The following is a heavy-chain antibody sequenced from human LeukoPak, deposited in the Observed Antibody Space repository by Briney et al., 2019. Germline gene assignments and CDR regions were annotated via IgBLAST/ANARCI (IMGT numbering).Heavy chain of an antibody. CDR2: IKQDGSEK. Sequence: PGGSLGLSCAASGFTFTTYWMSWVRQAPGKGPEWVANIKQDGSEKYYMDSVKGRFTISRDNARNSLYLQMSSLRAEDSAVYYCARVAAAVPDQWGQGTLVTVYS. V-gene: IGHV3-7*04. CDR3: ARVAAAVPDQ. CDR1: GFTFTTYW. D-gene: IGHD6-13*01. J-gene: IGHJ5*02.